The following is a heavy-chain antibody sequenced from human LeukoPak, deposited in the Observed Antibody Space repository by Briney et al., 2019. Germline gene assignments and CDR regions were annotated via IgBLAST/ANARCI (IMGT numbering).Heavy chain of an antibody. CDR3: ARHKGYSYGYFY. D-gene: IGHD5-18*01. Sequence: PSETLSLTCAVYGGSFSGYYWSWIRQPPGKGLEWIGEINHSGSTNYNPSLKSRVTISVDTSKNQFSLKLSSVTAADTAVYYCARHKGYSYGYFYWGQGTLVTVSS. CDR1: GGSFSGYY. CDR2: INHSGST. V-gene: IGHV4-34*01. J-gene: IGHJ4*02.